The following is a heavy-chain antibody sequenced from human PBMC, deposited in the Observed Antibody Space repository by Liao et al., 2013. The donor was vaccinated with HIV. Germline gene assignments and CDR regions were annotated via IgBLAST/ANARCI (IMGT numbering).Heavy chain of an antibody. CDR3: ARDSWGRNWFDP. CDR2: IYYSGIT. V-gene: IGHV4-59*12. CDR1: GGPIGSNY. D-gene: IGHD3-16*01. J-gene: IGHJ5*02. Sequence: QVQLQESGPGLVKPSETLSLTCTVSGGPIGSNYWTWIRQSPGKGLEWIGYIYYSGITDYNASLKSRVTISVDTSKNQFTLKLNSVTAADTAVYYCARDSWGRNWFDPGAREPWSPSPQ.